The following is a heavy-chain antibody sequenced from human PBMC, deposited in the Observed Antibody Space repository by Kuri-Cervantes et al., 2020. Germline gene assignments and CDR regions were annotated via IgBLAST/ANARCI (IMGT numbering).Heavy chain of an antibody. CDR2: INSDGSST. J-gene: IGHJ6*02. Sequence: GGSLRLSCAASGFTFSSYWMHWVRQAPGKGLVWVSRINSDGSSTSYADSVKGRFTISRDNAKNTLYLQMNSLRAEDTAVYYRAKDAVRGQSAFGWIYYGMDVWGQGTTVTVSS. CDR1: GFTFSSYW. CDR3: AKDAVRGQSAFGWIYYGMDV. V-gene: IGHV3-74*01. D-gene: IGHD6-19*01.